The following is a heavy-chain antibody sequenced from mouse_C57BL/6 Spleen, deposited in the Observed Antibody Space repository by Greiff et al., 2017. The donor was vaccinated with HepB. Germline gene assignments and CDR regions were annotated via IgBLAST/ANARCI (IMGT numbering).Heavy chain of an antibody. J-gene: IGHJ2*01. D-gene: IGHD1-1*01. Sequence: VQLQQPGAELVRPGSSVKLSCKASGYTFTSYWMHWVKQRPRQGLEWIGNIDPSDSETHYNQKFKDKATLTVDKSSSTAYMQLSSLTSEDSAVYYCARDYGSSFYFDYWGQGTTLTVSS. CDR2: IDPSDSET. CDR1: GYTFTSYW. CDR3: ARDYGSSFYFDY. V-gene: IGHV1-52*01.